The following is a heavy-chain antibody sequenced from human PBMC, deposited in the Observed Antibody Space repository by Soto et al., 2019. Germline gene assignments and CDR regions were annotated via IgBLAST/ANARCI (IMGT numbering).Heavy chain of an antibody. CDR3: ARDDTPGYYGMDV. D-gene: IGHD5-18*01. V-gene: IGHV1-69*04. J-gene: IGHJ6*02. CDR2: IIPILGIA. CDR1: GGTFSSYT. Sequence: SVKVSCKASGGTFSSYTISWVRQAPGQGLEWMGRIIPILGIANYAQKFQGRVTITADKSTSTAYMELSSLRSEDTAVYYCARDDTPGYYGMDVWGQGTTVTVSS.